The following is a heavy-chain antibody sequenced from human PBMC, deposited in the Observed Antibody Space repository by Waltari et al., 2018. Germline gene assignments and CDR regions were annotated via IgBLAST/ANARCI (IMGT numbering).Heavy chain of an antibody. CDR1: GYTFTHYY. CDR3: ARDHESSGLGY. J-gene: IGHJ4*02. CDR2: INPNGGST. D-gene: IGHD3-22*01. V-gene: IGHV1-46*01. Sequence: QVQLVQSGADVKKPGASVKVSCEASGYTFTHYYIHWVRQAPGQGLEWMGIINPNGGSTSYAQKFQGRVTMTRDTSTNTVYMELGSLRSDDTVVYYCARDHESSGLGYWGQGTLVTVS.